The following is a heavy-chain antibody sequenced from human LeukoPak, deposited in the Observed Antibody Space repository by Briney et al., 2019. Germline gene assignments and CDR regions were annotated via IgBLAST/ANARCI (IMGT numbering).Heavy chain of an antibody. CDR3: ASSLFLEWLFDY. Sequence: SETLSLTCTVSGGSISSGSYYWSWIRQPPGKGLEWIGTIFYSGSTYYNPSLKSRVTISVDTSKNQFSLKLKSVTAADTAVYYCASSLFLEWLFDYWGQGTLVTVSS. V-gene: IGHV4-39*07. CDR1: GGSISSGSYY. J-gene: IGHJ4*02. CDR2: IFYSGST. D-gene: IGHD3-3*01.